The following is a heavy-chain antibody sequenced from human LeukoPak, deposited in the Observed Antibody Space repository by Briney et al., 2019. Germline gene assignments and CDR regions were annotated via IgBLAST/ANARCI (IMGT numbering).Heavy chain of an antibody. V-gene: IGHV3-20*04. CDR3: AKDLTYYYYYMDV. CDR2: INWNGGST. Sequence: GGSLRLSCAASGFTFDDYGMSWVRQAPGKGLEWVSGINWNGGSTGYADSVKGRFTISRDNAKNSLYLQMNSLRAEDTAVYYCAKDLTYYYYYMDVWGKGTTVTVSS. CDR1: GFTFDDYG. J-gene: IGHJ6*03.